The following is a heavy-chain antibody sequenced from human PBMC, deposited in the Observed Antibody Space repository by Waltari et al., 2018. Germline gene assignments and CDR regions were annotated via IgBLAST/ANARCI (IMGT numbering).Heavy chain of an antibody. J-gene: IGHJ4*02. CDR3: ARRVVPAAPFDY. V-gene: IGHV4-38-2*01. CDR1: GYSISSDYY. D-gene: IGHD2-2*01. CDR2: IYHSGST. Sequence: QVHLLESGPGLVKPSETLSLTCAVSGYSISSDYYWGWIRQPPGKGLEWLGSIYHSGSTYYNPSLKSRVTISVDTSKNQFSLKLSSVTAADTAVYYCARRVVPAAPFDYWGQGTLVTVSS.